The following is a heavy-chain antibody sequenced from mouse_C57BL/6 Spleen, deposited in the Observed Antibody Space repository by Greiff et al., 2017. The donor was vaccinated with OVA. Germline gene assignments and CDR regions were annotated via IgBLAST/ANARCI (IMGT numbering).Heavy chain of an antibody. J-gene: IGHJ3*01. CDR3: ASGDYYGPSGVAY. D-gene: IGHD1-1*01. V-gene: IGHV1-72*01. CDR2: LDPNSGGT. Sequence: QVQLQQPGAELVKPGASVKLSCKASGYTFTSYRMHWVKQRPGRGLEWIGRLDPNSGGTKSNEKFKGKATLTVDKPSSTAYMQRSSLTAEDSAVYYCASGDYYGPSGVAYWGQGTLVTGSA. CDR1: GYTFTSYR.